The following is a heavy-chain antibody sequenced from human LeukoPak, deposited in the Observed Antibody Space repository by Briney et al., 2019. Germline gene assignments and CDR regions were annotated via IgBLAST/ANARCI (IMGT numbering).Heavy chain of an antibody. J-gene: IGHJ3*02. D-gene: IGHD1-14*01. CDR2: IGVAGEK. Sequence: SGGSLRLSCTASGFTLSSYDMHWVRQATGKGLEWVSGIGVAGEKYYAGSVKGRFTISRENAKNSLYLQMDSLRAGDTAVYSCARVATNAFDSWGQGTMVIVSS. CDR1: GFTLSSYD. V-gene: IGHV3-13*01. CDR3: ARVATNAFDS.